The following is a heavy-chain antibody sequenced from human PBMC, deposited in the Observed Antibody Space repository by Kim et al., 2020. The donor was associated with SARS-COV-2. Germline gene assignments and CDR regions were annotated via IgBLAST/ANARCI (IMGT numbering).Heavy chain of an antibody. D-gene: IGHD2-2*01. CDR2: IIPIFGTA. CDR3: AREGIRMPANPFDY. CDR1: GSTFSSYT. Sequence: SVKVSCKASGSTFSSYTISWVRQAPGQGLEWMGGIIPIFGTANYAQKFQGRLTITADESTSTTYMELSSLRSEDTAMYYCAREGIRMPANPFDYWGQGTLVTVSS. V-gene: IGHV1-69*13. J-gene: IGHJ4*02.